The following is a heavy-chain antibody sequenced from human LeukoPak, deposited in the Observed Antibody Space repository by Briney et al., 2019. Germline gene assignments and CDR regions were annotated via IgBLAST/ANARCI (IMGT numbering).Heavy chain of an antibody. CDR1: GFTFGDYY. CDR2: MSTTGKTI. D-gene: IGHD2-21*02. V-gene: IGHV3-11*04. J-gene: IGHJ6*03. CDR3: ARGRCGGDCYVTGSVDYYYYMDV. Sequence: PGGSLRLSCAACGFTFGDYYMSWIRQAPGKGLEGVSYMSTTGKTIYYADSVKGRFTSSGDKAEKTLPLQMNSLRAEDTGTYYCARGRCGGDCYVTGSVDYYYYMDVWGKGTTVTVSS.